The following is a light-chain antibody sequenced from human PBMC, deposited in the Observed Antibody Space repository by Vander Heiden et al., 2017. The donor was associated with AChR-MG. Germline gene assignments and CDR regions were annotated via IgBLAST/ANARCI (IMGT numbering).Light chain of an antibody. CDR3: GTWDNSLSVVV. CDR2: DNN. Sequence: QFVLTQPPSVSAAPGQKVTVSCSGTSSNIGNNYVSWYQQLPGTAPQLPIFDNNQRSSGIPDRFSASKSGTSATLDITGLQTGDEADYYCGTWDNSLSVVVFGGGTKLTVL. J-gene: IGLJ2*01. V-gene: IGLV1-51*01. CDR1: SSNIGNNY.